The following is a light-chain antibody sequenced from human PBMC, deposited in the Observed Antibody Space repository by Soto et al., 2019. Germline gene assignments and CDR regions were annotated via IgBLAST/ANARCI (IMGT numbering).Light chain of an antibody. Sequence: EIVMTQSPATLSVSPGERAPLSCRASQSVSSNLAWYQQKPGQAPRLLIYGASTRATGIPARFSGSGSGTEFTLTISSLQSEDFAVYYCQQYNNWPPGTFGQGTKVDIK. CDR3: QQYNNWPPGT. J-gene: IGKJ1*01. V-gene: IGKV3-15*01. CDR1: QSVSSN. CDR2: GAS.